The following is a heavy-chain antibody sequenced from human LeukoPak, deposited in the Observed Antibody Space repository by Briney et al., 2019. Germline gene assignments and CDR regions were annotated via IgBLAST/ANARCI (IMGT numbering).Heavy chain of an antibody. D-gene: IGHD1-1*01. Sequence: SETLSLTCAVYGGSFSDYDWSWIRQPPGKGLEWIGEINQSGDTNCDPSLKSRVTMSIDTSKSQFSLNLRSVTAADTAVYYCARYVPVRTGTTRASFDYWGQGTLVTVSS. CDR2: INQSGDT. J-gene: IGHJ4*02. CDR1: GGSFSDYD. V-gene: IGHV4-34*01. CDR3: ARYVPVRTGTTRASFDY.